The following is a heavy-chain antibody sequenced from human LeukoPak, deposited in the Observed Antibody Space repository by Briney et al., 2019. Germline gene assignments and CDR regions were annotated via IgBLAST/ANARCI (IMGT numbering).Heavy chain of an antibody. CDR2: IYPGDSDT. Sequence: GESLKISCKGSGYSFTNYWIGWVRQTPGKGLEWMGIIYPGDSDTRYSPSFQGQVTISADKSISTAYLQWSSLKASDTAMYYCARIGYCSSTSCSPPDAFDIWGQGTMVTVSS. CDR1: GYSFTNYW. V-gene: IGHV5-51*01. CDR3: ARIGYCSSTSCSPPDAFDI. D-gene: IGHD2-2*01. J-gene: IGHJ3*02.